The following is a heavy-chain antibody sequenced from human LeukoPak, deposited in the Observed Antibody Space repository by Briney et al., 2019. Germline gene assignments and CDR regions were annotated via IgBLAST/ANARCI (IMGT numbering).Heavy chain of an antibody. V-gene: IGHV3-30*02. D-gene: IGHD6-19*01. Sequence: GSLRLSCAASGFTFSSYGMHWVRQAPGKGLEWVAFIRYDGSNKYYADSVKGRFTISRDNSKNTLYLQMNSLRAEDTAVYYCAKDPPSSGPPSDWGQGTLVTVSS. CDR3: AKDPPSSGPPSD. CDR1: GFTFSSYG. J-gene: IGHJ4*02. CDR2: IRYDGSNK.